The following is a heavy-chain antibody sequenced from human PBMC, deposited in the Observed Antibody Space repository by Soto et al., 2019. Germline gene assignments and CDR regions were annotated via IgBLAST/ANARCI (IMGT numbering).Heavy chain of an antibody. CDR1: GGSTSSDNY. V-gene: IGHV4-30-4*01. D-gene: IGHD3-16*01. J-gene: IGHJ4*02. CDR3: AREGGESSDGLYYFDS. Sequence: QVQLQESGPGLVKPSQTLSLTCTVSGGSTSSDNYWSWIRQPPGKGLAWIVHIYYSGNTDYNPSLKSRLAIPIDTSKNQFSLKLSSVTAADTAVYFCAREGGESSDGLYYFDSWGQGSLVTVSS. CDR2: IYYSGNT.